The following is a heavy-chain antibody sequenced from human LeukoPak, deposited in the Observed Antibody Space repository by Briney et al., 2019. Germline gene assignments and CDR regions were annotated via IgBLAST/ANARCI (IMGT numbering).Heavy chain of an antibody. CDR2: MNPNSGNT. V-gene: IGHV1-8*01. D-gene: IGHD3-16*02. CDR1: GYTFTSYD. CDR3: ARVYDYVWGSYRYNPDAFDI. Sequence: GASVKVSCKASGYTFTSYDINWVRQATGQGREWMGWMNPNSGNTGYAQKFQGRVTMTRNTSISTAYMELSSLRSEDTAVYYCARVYDYVWGSYRYNPDAFDIWGQGTMVTVSS. J-gene: IGHJ3*02.